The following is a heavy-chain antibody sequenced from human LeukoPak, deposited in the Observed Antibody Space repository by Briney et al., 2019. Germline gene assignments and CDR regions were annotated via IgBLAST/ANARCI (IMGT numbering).Heavy chain of an antibody. V-gene: IGHV3-23*01. Sequence: GGSLRLSCAASGFTFSSYAMTRVRQAPGKGLEWVSGISGSGGSTYYADSVKGRFTISRDTSKNTLYLQMNSLRAEDTAVYYCAKGYSSGWWGYYFDYWGQGTLVTVSS. D-gene: IGHD6-19*01. CDR1: GFTFSSYA. J-gene: IGHJ4*02. CDR3: AKGYSSGWWGYYFDY. CDR2: ISGSGGST.